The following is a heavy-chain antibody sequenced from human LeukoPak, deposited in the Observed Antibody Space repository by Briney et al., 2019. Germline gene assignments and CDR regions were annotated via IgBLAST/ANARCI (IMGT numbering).Heavy chain of an antibody. CDR3: TRFFYSGSDNDY. CDR1: GFTFSGSA. V-gene: IGHV3-73*01. CDR2: IRSKANRYAT. J-gene: IGHJ4*02. D-gene: IGHD1-26*01. Sequence: PGGSLRLSCAASGFTFSGSAMHWVRQASGKGLEWVGRIRSKANRYATAYAASVKGRFTISRDVSKNTAYLQMNSLKTEDTAVYYCTRFFYSGSDNDYWGQGTLVTVSS.